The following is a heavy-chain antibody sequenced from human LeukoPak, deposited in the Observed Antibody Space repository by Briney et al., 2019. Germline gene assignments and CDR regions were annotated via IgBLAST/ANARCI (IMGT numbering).Heavy chain of an antibody. D-gene: IGHD3-22*01. Sequence: ASVKVSCKASGYTFTGYYMHWVRQAPGQGLEWMGRINPNSGGTDYAQKFQGRVTMTRDTSISTAYMELTSLTSDDTAVYYCATAMIVKAFDVWGQGTMVTVSS. J-gene: IGHJ3*01. CDR3: ATAMIVKAFDV. V-gene: IGHV1-2*06. CDR2: INPNSGGT. CDR1: GYTFTGYY.